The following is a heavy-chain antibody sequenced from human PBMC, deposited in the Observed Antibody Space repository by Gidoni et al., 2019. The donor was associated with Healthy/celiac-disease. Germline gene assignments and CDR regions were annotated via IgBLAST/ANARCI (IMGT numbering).Heavy chain of an antibody. CDR3: ARGMGDTAMVHFDY. Sequence: EVQLGGSGGGLVQPGGSLRLSCARSGFPVSSNYLRWVRQAPGKGLEWVSVIYSGGSTYYADSVKGRFTISRDNSKNTLYLQMNSLRAEDTAVYYCARGMGDTAMVHFDYWGQGTLVTVSS. CDR1: GFPVSSNY. CDR2: IYSGGST. J-gene: IGHJ4*02. V-gene: IGHV3-66*01. D-gene: IGHD5-18*01.